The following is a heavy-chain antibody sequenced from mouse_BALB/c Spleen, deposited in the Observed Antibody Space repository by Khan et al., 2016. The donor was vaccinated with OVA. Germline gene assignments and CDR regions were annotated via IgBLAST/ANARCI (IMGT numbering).Heavy chain of an antibody. CDR1: GYSITSDYA. D-gene: IGHD2-3*01. Sequence: EEQLQESGPGLVKPSQSLSLTCTVTGYSITSDYAWNWIRQFPGNKLEWMGYISSSGSTNYNPALKSRISITRDTSKNQFFLQLNSVTTEDTATYYCARDGSRYNYAMDYWGQGTSVTVSS. J-gene: IGHJ4*01. CDR3: ARDGSRYNYAMDY. CDR2: ISSSGST. V-gene: IGHV3-2*02.